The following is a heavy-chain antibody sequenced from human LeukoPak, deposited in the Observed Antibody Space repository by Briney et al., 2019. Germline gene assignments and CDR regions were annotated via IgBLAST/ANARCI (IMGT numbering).Heavy chain of an antibody. Sequence: GGSLRLSCAASGFTVSSNYMSWVRRAPGKGLEWVSVIYSGGSTYYADSVKGRFTISRDNSKNTLYLQMNSLRAEDTAVYYCARGLKDGYNYAFDIWGQGTMVTVSS. V-gene: IGHV3-53*01. J-gene: IGHJ3*02. CDR3: ARGLKDGYNYAFDI. CDR1: GFTVSSNY. CDR2: IYSGGST. D-gene: IGHD5-24*01.